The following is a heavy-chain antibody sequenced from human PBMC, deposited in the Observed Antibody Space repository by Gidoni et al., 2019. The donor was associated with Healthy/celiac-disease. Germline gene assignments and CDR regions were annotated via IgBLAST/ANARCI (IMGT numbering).Heavy chain of an antibody. D-gene: IGHD3-22*01. J-gene: IGHJ4*02. CDR2: ISYDGSNK. CDR3: AKDRSGYYSHFDY. V-gene: IGHV3-30*18. Sequence: VAVISYDGSNKYYADSVKGRFTISIDNSKNTLYLQMNSMRAEDTAVYYCAKDRSGYYSHFDYWGQGTLVTVSS.